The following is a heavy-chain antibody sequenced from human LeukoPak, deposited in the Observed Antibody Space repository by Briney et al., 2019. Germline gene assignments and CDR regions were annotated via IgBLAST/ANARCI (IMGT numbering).Heavy chain of an antibody. CDR3: GRDFVNGAKNRFDC. D-gene: IGHD4/OR15-4a*01. V-gene: IGHV3-48*02. CDR1: GFTFSSYI. J-gene: IGHJ4*02. CDR2: ISSSSSTI. Sequence: GGSLRLPCAASGFTFSSYIMNWVRQAPGKGLEWVSYISSSSSTIYYADSVKGRFTISRDNAKNSLYLQMNSLRDEDTAIYYCGRDFVNGAKNRFDCWGQGTLVTVSS.